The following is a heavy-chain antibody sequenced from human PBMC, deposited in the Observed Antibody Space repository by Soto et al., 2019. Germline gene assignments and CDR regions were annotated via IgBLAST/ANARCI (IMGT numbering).Heavy chain of an antibody. V-gene: IGHV4-31*03. CDR3: ARGASETLFKN. CDR2: SHYSGST. CDR1: GGSIRTGGYY. Sequence: QMHVQESGPVRVKPSQTLYLTCTVSGGSIRTGGYYWTWSRQHPGKGLEWIGYSHYSGSTYYNPSLESRVTISVDTSKNQFSLKLSSVTAADTAVYNCARGASETLFKNWGQGALVTVSS. J-gene: IGHJ1*01.